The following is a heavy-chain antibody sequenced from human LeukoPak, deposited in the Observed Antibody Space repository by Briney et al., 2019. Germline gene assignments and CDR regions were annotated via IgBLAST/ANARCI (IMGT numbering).Heavy chain of an antibody. Sequence: SETLSLTXAVSGGAFSGYYWSWIRQPPGKGLEWIGEINHSGSTNYNPSLKSRVTISVDTSKDQFSLKMRSVTAADTAVYYCAREFSGYDFDHWGQGTLVTVSS. V-gene: IGHV4-34*01. CDR1: GGAFSGYY. J-gene: IGHJ4*02. CDR3: AREFSGYDFDH. D-gene: IGHD5-12*01. CDR2: INHSGST.